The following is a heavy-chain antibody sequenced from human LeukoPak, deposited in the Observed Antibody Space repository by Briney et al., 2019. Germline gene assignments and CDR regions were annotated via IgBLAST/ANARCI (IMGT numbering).Heavy chain of an antibody. Sequence: GGSLRLSCAASGFTFSSYAMSWVRQAPGKGLEWVSAISGSGGSTYYADSVKGRFTISRDNSKNTLYLQMSSLRAEDTAVYYCAKDLSSSWYVYYYYYGMDVWGQGTTVTVSS. CDR1: GFTFSSYA. V-gene: IGHV3-23*01. CDR2: ISGSGGST. CDR3: AKDLSSSWYVYYYYYGMDV. D-gene: IGHD6-13*01. J-gene: IGHJ6*02.